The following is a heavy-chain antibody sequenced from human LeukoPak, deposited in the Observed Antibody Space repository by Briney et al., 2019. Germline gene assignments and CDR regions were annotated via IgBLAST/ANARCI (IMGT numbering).Heavy chain of an antibody. CDR1: GGSFSGYY. CDR2: INHSGST. Sequence: SETLSLTCAVYGGSFSGYYWSWIRQPPGKGLEWIGEINHSGSTNYNPSLKSRVTISVDTSKNQFSLKLSSVTAADTAVYYCARGYCTNGVCVDAFDIWGQGTMVTVSS. D-gene: IGHD2-8*01. J-gene: IGHJ3*02. V-gene: IGHV4-34*01. CDR3: ARGYCTNGVCVDAFDI.